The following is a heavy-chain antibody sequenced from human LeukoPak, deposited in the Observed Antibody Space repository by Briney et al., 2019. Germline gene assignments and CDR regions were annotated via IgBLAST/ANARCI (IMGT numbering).Heavy chain of an antibody. D-gene: IGHD5-12*01. J-gene: IGHJ4*02. CDR3: GRGWPGYTSPLDY. CDR2: INQDGSEK. Sequence: GGSLRLSCAASGFTFSHHWMNWVRQAPGEGLKWVATINQDGSEKHYVDSVKGRFIISRDNAKNSLFLQINSLRAEDTAVYYCGRGWPGYTSPLDYWGQGILVAVSS. CDR1: GFTFSHHW. V-gene: IGHV3-7*01.